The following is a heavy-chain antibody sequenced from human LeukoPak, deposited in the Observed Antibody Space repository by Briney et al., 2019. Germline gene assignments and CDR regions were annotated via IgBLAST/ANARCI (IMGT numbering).Heavy chain of an antibody. CDR3: TRMTTGHDY. V-gene: IGHV4-34*01. CDR1: GVSFNDYY. Sequence: SETLSLTCAVSGVSFNDYYWSWVRQPPGKGLEWIGEITHSGYTNDSPSLKSRVTMSIDTSRKQFSLNLRSVTVADTAVYYCTRMTTGHDYWGQGTLVTVPS. J-gene: IGHJ4*02. D-gene: IGHD4-17*01. CDR2: ITHSGYT.